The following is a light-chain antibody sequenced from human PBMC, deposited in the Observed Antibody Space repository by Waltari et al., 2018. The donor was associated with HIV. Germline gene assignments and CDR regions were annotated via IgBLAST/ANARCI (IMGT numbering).Light chain of an antibody. J-gene: IGLJ1*01. V-gene: IGLV1-47*01. CDR3: AAWDVSLRGAYV. CDR2: RNN. CDR1: SSNIGSNY. Sequence: QSVLTQPPSASGTPGQRVTISCSGSSSNIGSNYVYWYQQLPGTAPKLLIQRNNQRPSGVPDRFSGAKSGTSASLAISGLRSEDEADYYCAAWDVSLRGAYVFGTGTKVAVL.